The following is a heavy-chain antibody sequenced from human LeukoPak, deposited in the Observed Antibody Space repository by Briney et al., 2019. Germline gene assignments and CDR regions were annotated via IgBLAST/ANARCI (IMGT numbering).Heavy chain of an antibody. D-gene: IGHD1-7*01. CDR3: ARDPPEDEWNSLDS. V-gene: IGHV4-59*02. Sequence: SETLSLTCTVSGGSVNGYYWNWIRQAPGKGLEWIGFIHYSGLTVYSPSLQSRVSMSVDTSRNQFSLDLSSVTAADTALYYCARDPPEDEWNSLDSWGQGILVTASS. J-gene: IGHJ4*02. CDR1: GGSVNGYY. CDR2: IHYSGLT.